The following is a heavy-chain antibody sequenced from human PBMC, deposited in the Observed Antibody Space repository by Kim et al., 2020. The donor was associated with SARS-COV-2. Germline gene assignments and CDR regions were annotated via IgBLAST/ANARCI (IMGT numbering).Heavy chain of an antibody. CDR2: ISWNSGSI. V-gene: IGHV3-9*01. D-gene: IGHD4-17*01. CDR3: APSADYGDYDLGTPFDY. J-gene: IGHJ4*02. Sequence: GGSLRLSCAASGFTFDDYAMHWVRQAPGKGLEWVSGISWNSGSIGYADSVKGRFTISRDNAKNSLYLQMNSLRAEDTALYYCAPSADYGDYDLGTPFDYWGQGTLVTVSS. CDR1: GFTFDDYA.